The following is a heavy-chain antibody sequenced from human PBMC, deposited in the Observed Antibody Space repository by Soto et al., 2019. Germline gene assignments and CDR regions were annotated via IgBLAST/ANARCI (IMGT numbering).Heavy chain of an antibody. CDR3: AKVGPYDSGSYMFRYNWFGP. CDR2: IWSDGSIK. Sequence: GGSLRLSCAASGFIFSNYGMHWVRQAPGKGLDWVAVIWSDGSIKYYTNSVKGRFTISRDDSKNTLYVQMNSLRAEDTAVYYCAKVGPYDSGSYMFRYNWFGPWGPGTLVTVSS. J-gene: IGHJ5*02. D-gene: IGHD3-10*01. CDR1: GFIFSNYG. V-gene: IGHV3-33*06.